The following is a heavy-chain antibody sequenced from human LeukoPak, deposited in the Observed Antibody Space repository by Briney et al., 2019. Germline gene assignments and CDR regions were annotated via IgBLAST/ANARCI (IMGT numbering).Heavy chain of an antibody. D-gene: IGHD2-21*01. V-gene: IGHV4-4*07. CDR1: GGSISTYY. CDR2: IYTSGST. Sequence: SETLSLTCTVSGGSISTYYWSWIRQPAGKGLEWIGRIYTSGSTNYNPSLKRRVTMSVDTSKNQCSLKLSSVTAADTAVYYCARERGGAYCGGNCYYFGYWGQGTLVTVSS. CDR3: ARERGGAYCGGNCYYFGY. J-gene: IGHJ4*02.